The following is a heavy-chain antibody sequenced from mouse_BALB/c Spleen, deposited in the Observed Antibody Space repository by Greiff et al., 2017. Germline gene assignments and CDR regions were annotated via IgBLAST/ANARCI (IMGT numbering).Heavy chain of an antibody. V-gene: IGHV1-5*01. J-gene: IGHJ4*01. Sequence: VQLQQSGTVLARPGASVKMSCKASGYTFTSYWMHWVKQRPGQGLEWIGAIYPGNSDTSYNQKFKGKAKLTAVTSTSTAYMQLSSLTSEDSAVYYCTRSGAYYRAMDYWGQGTSVTVSS. CDR2: IYPGNSDT. D-gene: IGHD2-14*01. CDR1: GYTFTSYW. CDR3: TRSGAYYRAMDY.